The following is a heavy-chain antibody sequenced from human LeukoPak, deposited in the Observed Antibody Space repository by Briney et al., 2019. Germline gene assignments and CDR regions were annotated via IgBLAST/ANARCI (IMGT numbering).Heavy chain of an antibody. CDR3: ARVSSSWYVGWFDP. J-gene: IGHJ5*02. Sequence: GASVNVSCKASGYTFTSYAMNWVRQAPGQGLEWMGWINTNTGNPTYAQGFTGRFVFSLDTSVSTAYLQISSLKAEDTAVYYCARVSSSWYVGWFDPWGQGTLVTVSS. CDR2: INTNTGNP. CDR1: GYTFTSYA. D-gene: IGHD6-13*01. V-gene: IGHV7-4-1*02.